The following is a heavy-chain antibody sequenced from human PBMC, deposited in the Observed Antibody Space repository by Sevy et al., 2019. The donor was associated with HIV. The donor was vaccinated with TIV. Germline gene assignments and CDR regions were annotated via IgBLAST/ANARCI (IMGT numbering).Heavy chain of an antibody. J-gene: IGHJ3*01. V-gene: IGHV3-9*01. CDR3: AKGAGQWLGDAFDV. CDR1: GFTFDDYA. CDR2: LSWKSSTI. D-gene: IGHD6-19*01. Sequence: GGSLRLSCAASGFTFDDYAIHWVRQAPGKGLEWVSGLSWKSSTIDYADSVKGRFTISRDNAKKSLYLQMNSLRTEDTAFYYCAKGAGQWLGDAFDVWGQGTMVTVSS.